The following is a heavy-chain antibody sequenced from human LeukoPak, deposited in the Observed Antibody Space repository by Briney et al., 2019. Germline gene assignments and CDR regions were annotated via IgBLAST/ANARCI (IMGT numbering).Heavy chain of an antibody. J-gene: IGHJ4*02. Sequence: SETLSLTCAVSGNSHSSGYYWGWIRQTPGKGLEWIGSIYHSGSTYYNPSLKSRVTISVDTSKNQFSLNLRSVTAADTAVYYCAGQYDSSAYFFYWGQGTLVTVSS. D-gene: IGHD3-22*01. CDR2: IYHSGST. V-gene: IGHV4-38-2*01. CDR1: GNSHSSGYY. CDR3: AGQYDSSAYFFY.